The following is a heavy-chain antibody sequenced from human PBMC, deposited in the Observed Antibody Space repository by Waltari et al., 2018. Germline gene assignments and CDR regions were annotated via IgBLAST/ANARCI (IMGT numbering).Heavy chain of an antibody. Sequence: EVQLVESGGGLVQPGRSLRLSCAASGFTFDDYAMHWVRQAPGKGLGWVSGISWNSGSMGYADSVKGRFTISRDNAKNSLYLQMNSLKSEDTAFYYCAKAKRPFGSWTYYYEYWGQGTLVTVSS. V-gene: IGHV3-9*01. CDR2: ISWNSGSM. CDR3: AKAKRPFGSWTYYYEY. J-gene: IGHJ4*02. D-gene: IGHD3-10*01. CDR1: GFTFDDYA.